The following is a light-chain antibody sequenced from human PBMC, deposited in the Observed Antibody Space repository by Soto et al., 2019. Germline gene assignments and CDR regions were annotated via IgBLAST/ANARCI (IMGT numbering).Light chain of an antibody. J-gene: IGLJ3*02. CDR2: EVS. CDR1: SSDVGGYKY. Sequence: QSALTQPPSASGSPGQSVTISCTGNSSDVGGYKYVSWYQQHPGKAPKLMIYEVSKRPSGVPDRFSGSKSGNTASLTVSGLQAEDEADYYCSSYAGRNNWVFGGGTKVTVL. V-gene: IGLV2-8*01. CDR3: SSYAGRNNWV.